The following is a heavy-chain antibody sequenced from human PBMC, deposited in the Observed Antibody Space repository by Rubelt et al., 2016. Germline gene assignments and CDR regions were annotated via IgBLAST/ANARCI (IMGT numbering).Heavy chain of an antibody. CDR2: IYSGGST. Sequence: SRGKGLEWVSVIYSGGSTYYADSVKGRFTISRDNSKNTLYLQMNSLRAEDTAVYYCARGLQEGGPDCWGQGTLVTVSS. CDR3: ARGLQEGGPDC. V-gene: IGHV3-53*01. J-gene: IGHJ4*02.